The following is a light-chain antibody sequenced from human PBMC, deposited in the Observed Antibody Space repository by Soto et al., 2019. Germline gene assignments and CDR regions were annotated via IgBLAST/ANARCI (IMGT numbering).Light chain of an antibody. V-gene: IGLV2-8*01. Sequence: QSALTQPPSASGSPGQSVTISCTGTSSDVGAYKYVSWYQQYPGKAPKLMIYEVTKRPSGVPDRFSGSKSGNTASLTVSGLQAEYEADYYCNSYVGSDIWVFGGGTKLTVL. J-gene: IGLJ3*02. CDR3: NSYVGSDIWV. CDR2: EVT. CDR1: SSDVGAYKY.